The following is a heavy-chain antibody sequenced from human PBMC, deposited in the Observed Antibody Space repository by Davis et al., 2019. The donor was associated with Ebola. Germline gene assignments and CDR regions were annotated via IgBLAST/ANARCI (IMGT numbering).Heavy chain of an antibody. CDR1: GGSFSGYY. CDR2: IFDSGSP. Sequence: GSLRLSCAVYGGSFSGYYWNWIRQPPGKGLEFIGYIFDSGSPKYNPSLKSRVTIPVDMSKNQFSLKLSSVTAADTAVYYCARGGYGDYEYFQEWGQGTLVTVSS. D-gene: IGHD4-17*01. J-gene: IGHJ1*01. CDR3: ARGGYGDYEYFQE. V-gene: IGHV4-59*01.